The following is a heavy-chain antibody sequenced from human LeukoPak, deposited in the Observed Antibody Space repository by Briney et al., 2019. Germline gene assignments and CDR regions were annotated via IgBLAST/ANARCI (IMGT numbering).Heavy chain of an antibody. CDR2: IYPGDSDT. J-gene: IGHJ6*02. CDR3: AIPGYYGSGSNYGMDV. D-gene: IGHD3-10*01. CDR1: GYSFTSYW. V-gene: IGHV5-51*01. Sequence: GESLKISCKGSGYSFTSYWIGWVRQMPGKGLEWVGIIYPGDSDTRYSPSFQGQVTISADKSISTAYLQWSSLKASDTAMYYCAIPGYYGSGSNYGMDVWGQGTTVTVSS.